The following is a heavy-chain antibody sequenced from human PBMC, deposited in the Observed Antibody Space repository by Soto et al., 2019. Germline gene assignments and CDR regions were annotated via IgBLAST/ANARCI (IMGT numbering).Heavy chain of an antibody. CDR3: ARDRWYYDSSGYYSSPDIYYYGMDV. Sequence: QVQLQESGPGLVKPSQTLSLTCTVSGGSNSRGDYYWSWIRQPPGKGLEWIGYIYYSGSTYYNPSLKSRVTISVDTSKNQFSLKLSSVTAADTAVYYWARDRWYYDSSGYYSSPDIYYYGMDVWGQGTTVTVSS. J-gene: IGHJ6*02. V-gene: IGHV4-30-4*01. CDR1: GGSNSRGDYY. D-gene: IGHD3-22*01. CDR2: IYYSGST.